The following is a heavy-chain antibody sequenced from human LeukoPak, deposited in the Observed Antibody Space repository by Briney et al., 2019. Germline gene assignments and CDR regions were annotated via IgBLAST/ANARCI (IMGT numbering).Heavy chain of an antibody. V-gene: IGHV4-59*11. CDR3: ARWPPRKMFDS. Sequence: SETLSLTCIVSVGALSSHFWCWIRQPPGKGLEWIGYIYSSGITNYNPSLKSRVTISLDTSKNHSSLKLSSVTAADTAVYYCARWPPRKMFDSRGQGTLVTVSS. CDR2: IYSSGIT. D-gene: IGHD5-24*01. CDR1: VGALSSHF. J-gene: IGHJ4*02.